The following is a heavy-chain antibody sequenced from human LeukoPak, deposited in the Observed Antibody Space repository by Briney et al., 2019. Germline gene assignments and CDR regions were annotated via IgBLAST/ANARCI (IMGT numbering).Heavy chain of an antibody. V-gene: IGHV3-23*01. CDR1: GFTFSSYA. CDR3: AIMHPYYDGSGYWVQ. D-gene: IGHD3-22*01. J-gene: IGHJ4*02. Sequence: GGSLRPSCAASGFTFSSYAMSWVRQAPGKGLEWVSGISNRGGSSSYADSVKGRFTISRDNSRNTLYMQMNSLRGEDTALYYCAIMHPYYDGSGYWVQWGQGTLVTVSS. CDR2: ISNRGGSS.